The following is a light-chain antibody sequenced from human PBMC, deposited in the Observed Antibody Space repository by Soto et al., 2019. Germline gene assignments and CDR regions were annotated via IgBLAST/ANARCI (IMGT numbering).Light chain of an antibody. CDR2: GAS. CDR1: QSVSSN. Sequence: EIVMTQSPATLSVSPGERATLSCRASQSVSSNLAWYQQKPGQAPRLHSYGASTRATGIPARLSGSGSGTDFTLTISSLQSEDFAVYYCQQYNKWPLTFGGGTKVEIK. V-gene: IGKV3-15*01. CDR3: QQYNKWPLT. J-gene: IGKJ4*01.